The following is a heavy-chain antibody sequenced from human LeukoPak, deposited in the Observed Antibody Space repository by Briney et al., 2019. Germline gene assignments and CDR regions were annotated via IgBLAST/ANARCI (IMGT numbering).Heavy chain of an antibody. D-gene: IGHD2-2*02. CDR2: ITNSVTET. CDR1: GFSFSTYA. J-gene: IGHJ4*02. V-gene: IGHV3-23*01. CDR3: AKDARPKSDIVVVPAAIPHFDY. Sequence: GGSLRLSCAVSGFSFSTYAMSWVRQAPGEGLEWVSGITNSVTETYYADSVKGRFTISRDNSRNTLYLQMNSLRAEDTAVYYCAKDARPKSDIVVVPAAIPHFDYWGQGTLVTVSS.